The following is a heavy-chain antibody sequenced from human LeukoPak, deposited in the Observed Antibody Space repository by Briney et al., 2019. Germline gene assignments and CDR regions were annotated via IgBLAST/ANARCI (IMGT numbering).Heavy chain of an antibody. CDR1: GFTFSSDGM. D-gene: IGHD2-15*01. J-gene: IGHJ4*02. Sequence: PGGSLRLSCAGSGFTFSSDGMNWVRQPPGKGLEWIGSIYYSGSTYYNPSLKSRVTISVDTSKNQFSLKLSSVTAADTAVYYCARNYCSGGSCYDLVPNWGQGTLVTVSS. CDR2: IYYSGST. CDR3: ARNYCSGGSCYDLVPN. V-gene: IGHV4-38-2*01.